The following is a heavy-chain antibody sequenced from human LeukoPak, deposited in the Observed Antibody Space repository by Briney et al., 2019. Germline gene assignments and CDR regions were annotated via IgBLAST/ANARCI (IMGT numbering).Heavy chain of an antibody. V-gene: IGHV3-15*01. CDR2: IKSKSDGGTT. J-gene: IGHJ4*02. Sequence: GGSLRLSCAASGFTFSNAWMSWVRQAPGKGLEWVGRIKSKSDGGTTDYGAPVKGRFTISRDDSKKTLYLQMNSLRAEDTAVYYCARDIGYSSSCSDYWGQGTLVTVSS. CDR3: ARDIGYSSSCSDY. CDR1: GFTFSNAW. D-gene: IGHD6-13*01.